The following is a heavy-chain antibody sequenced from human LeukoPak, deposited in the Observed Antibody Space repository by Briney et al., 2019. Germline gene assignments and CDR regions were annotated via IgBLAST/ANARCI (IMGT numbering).Heavy chain of an antibody. CDR2: IYTSGST. J-gene: IGHJ5*02. V-gene: IGHV4-4*09. CDR1: GGSISSYY. CDR3: ARDVPSITIFGVATGVGDWFDP. Sequence: SETLSLTCTVSGGSISSYYWSWIRQPPGKGLEWIGYIYTSGSTNYNPSLKSRVTISVDTSKNQFSLKLSSVTAADTAVYYCARDVPSITIFGVATGVGDWFDPWGQGTLVTVSS. D-gene: IGHD3-3*01.